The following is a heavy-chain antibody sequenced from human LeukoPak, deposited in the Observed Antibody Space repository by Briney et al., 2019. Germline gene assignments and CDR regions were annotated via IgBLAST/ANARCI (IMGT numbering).Heavy chain of an antibody. Sequence: GGSLRLSCAASGFTFSSYGMHWVRQAPGKGLEWVAVIWYDGSNKYYADSVKGRFTISRDNSKNTLYLQMNSLRAEDTAVYYCARDRSQRGESYFDYWGQGTLVTVSS. CDR2: IWYDGSNK. D-gene: IGHD3-10*01. CDR3: ARDRSQRGESYFDY. CDR1: GFTFSSYG. V-gene: IGHV3-33*01. J-gene: IGHJ4*02.